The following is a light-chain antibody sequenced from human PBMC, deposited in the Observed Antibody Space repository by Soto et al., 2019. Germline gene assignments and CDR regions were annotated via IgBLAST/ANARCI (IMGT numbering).Light chain of an antibody. Sequence: QSALTQPPSASGSPGQSVTISCTGTSSDVGGYNYVSWYQQHPGKAPKLMIYEVSKRPSGVPDRFSGSKSGNTASLTVSGLQAEDEDDYYCSSYAGSGNPVVFGGGTKLTVL. V-gene: IGLV2-8*01. CDR2: EVS. J-gene: IGLJ2*01. CDR3: SSYAGSGNPVV. CDR1: SSDVGGYNY.